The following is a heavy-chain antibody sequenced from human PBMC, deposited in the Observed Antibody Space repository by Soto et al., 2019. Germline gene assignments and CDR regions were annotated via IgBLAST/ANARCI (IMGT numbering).Heavy chain of an antibody. CDR1: GFSFNVAW. D-gene: IGHD3-16*01. CDR2: VKSKTSGGTV. V-gene: IGHV3-15*01. Sequence: EVQLVESGGGLVEPGGSLRLSCAASGFSFNVAWLSWVRQAPGKGLEWVGRVKSKTSGGTVDYGAPGKGRFTISRDDSIHTLNLQMNSLKTEDTAVYYCVADVAEGGRGELDYWGQGTLVTVSS. J-gene: IGHJ4*02. CDR3: VADVAEGGRGELDY.